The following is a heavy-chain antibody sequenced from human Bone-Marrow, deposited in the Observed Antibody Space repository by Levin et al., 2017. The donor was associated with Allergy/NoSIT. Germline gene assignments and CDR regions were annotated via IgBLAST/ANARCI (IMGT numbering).Heavy chain of an antibody. CDR2: ISYDGSNT. CDR3: AKDGIAKTIRGDAFDI. Sequence: GESLKISCAASGFTFRSYGMHWVRQAPGKGLEWVAVISYDGSNTFYADSVKGRFTISRDNSRNTVSLRMNSLQVDDRAVYYCAKDGIAKTIRGDAFDIWGQGTVVTVSS. V-gene: IGHV3-30*18. D-gene: IGHD5-12*01. CDR1: GFTFRSYG. J-gene: IGHJ3*02.